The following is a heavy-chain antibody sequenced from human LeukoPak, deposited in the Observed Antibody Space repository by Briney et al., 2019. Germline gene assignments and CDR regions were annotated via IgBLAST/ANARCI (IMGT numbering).Heavy chain of an antibody. J-gene: IGHJ4*02. D-gene: IGHD6-6*01. CDR1: GFTFSSYD. V-gene: IGHV3-13*01. CDR3: AKDQGPLLPYSSSSFDY. CDR2: ISTAGDT. Sequence: GGSLRLSCAASGFTFSSYDMHWVRQTTGKGLEWVSAISTAGDTYYAGSVKGRFTISRENAKNSLYLQMNSLRAEDTAVYYCAKDQGPLLPYSSSSFDYWGQGTLVTVSS.